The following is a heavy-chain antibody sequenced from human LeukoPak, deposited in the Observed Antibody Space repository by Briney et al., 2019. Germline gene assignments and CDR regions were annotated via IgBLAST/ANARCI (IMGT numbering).Heavy chain of an antibody. CDR3: ARLSSHYGDYKVDP. J-gene: IGHJ5*02. CDR2: ISPSGGST. V-gene: IGHV1-46*01. CDR1: GYTFTSNY. Sequence: ASVKVSCKAFGYTFTSNYMHWVRQAPGQGPEWMGVISPSGGSTTYAQKFQGRVTLTRGMSTSTDYLELSSLRSEDTAVYYCARLSSHYGDYKVDPWGQGTLVTVSS. D-gene: IGHD4-17*01.